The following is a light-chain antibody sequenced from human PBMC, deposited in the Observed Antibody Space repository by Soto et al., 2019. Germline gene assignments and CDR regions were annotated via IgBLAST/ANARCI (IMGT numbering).Light chain of an antibody. CDR3: SSYTSSSRV. Sequence: ALTQPASVSGSPGQSITISCTGTSSDVGGYNYVSWYQQHPGKAPKLMIYEVSNRPSGVSNRFSGSKSGNTASLTISGLQAEDEADYYCSSYTSSSRVFGTGTKLTVL. V-gene: IGLV2-14*01. J-gene: IGLJ1*01. CDR1: SSDVGGYNY. CDR2: EVS.